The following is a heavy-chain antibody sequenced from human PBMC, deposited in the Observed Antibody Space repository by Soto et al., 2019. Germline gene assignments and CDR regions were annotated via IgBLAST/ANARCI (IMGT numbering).Heavy chain of an antibody. CDR1: GGSFSGYY. V-gene: IGHV4-30-2*01. J-gene: IGHJ5*02. CDR2: IYHSGST. Sequence: PAETLSLTCAVYGGSFSGYYWSWIRQPPGKGLEWIGYIYHSGSTYYNPSLKSRVTISVDRSKNQYSLKLSSVTAADTAVYYCARVSGGYSGYWFDPWGQGTLVTVSS. D-gene: IGHD5-12*01. CDR3: ARVSGGYSGYWFDP.